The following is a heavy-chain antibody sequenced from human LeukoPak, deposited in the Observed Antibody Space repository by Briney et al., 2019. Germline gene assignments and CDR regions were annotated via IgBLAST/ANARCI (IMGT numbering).Heavy chain of an antibody. J-gene: IGHJ4*02. V-gene: IGHV1-69*06. CDR3: ARSGQQLVRGAFDY. D-gene: IGHD6-13*01. Sequence: ASVKVSCKASGGTFSSYAISWVRQAPGQGLEWMGGIIPIFGTANYAQKFQGRVTITADKSMSTAYMELSSLRSEDTAVYYCARSGQQLVRGAFDYWGQGTLVTVSS. CDR2: IIPIFGTA. CDR1: GGTFSSYA.